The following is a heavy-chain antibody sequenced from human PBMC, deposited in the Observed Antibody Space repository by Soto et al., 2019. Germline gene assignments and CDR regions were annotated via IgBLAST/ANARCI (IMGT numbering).Heavy chain of an antibody. V-gene: IGHV3-74*01. D-gene: IGHD5-12*01. CDR3: VRRIRGDGYTFGY. Sequence: EVQLVESGGGSVQPGGSLRLSCTASGFTLSNYWMHWVRQAPGKGLVWVSRINTDGSTTTYADSVKGRFTISRDNAKNTLYLQMNSLRDEDTAVYYCVRRIRGDGYTFGYWGQGTLVTVSS. CDR1: GFTLSNYW. CDR2: INTDGSTT. J-gene: IGHJ4*02.